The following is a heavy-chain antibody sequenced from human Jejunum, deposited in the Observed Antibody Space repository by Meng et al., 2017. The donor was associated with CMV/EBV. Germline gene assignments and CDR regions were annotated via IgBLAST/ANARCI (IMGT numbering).Heavy chain of an antibody. Sequence: GFRFSGYEMSWVRQAPGKGLEWVSYINNGGTTRFYADSVKGRFVTSRDNAKNSLYLQMDSLRVEDTAIYYCASPHSGSFYAGGYDYWGQGTLVTVSS. CDR3: ASPHSGSFYAGGYDY. CDR2: INNGGTTR. D-gene: IGHD1-26*01. CDR1: GFRFSGYE. J-gene: IGHJ4*03. V-gene: IGHV3-48*03.